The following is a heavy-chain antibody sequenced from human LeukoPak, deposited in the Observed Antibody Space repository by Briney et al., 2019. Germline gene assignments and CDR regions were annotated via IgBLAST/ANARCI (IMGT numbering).Heavy chain of an antibody. V-gene: IGHV4-34*01. CDR2: INHSGST. D-gene: IGHD3-10*01. CDR1: GRSFSGYY. Sequence: SETLSLTCAVYGRSFSGYYWSWIRQPPGKGLEWIGEINHSGSTNYNPSLKSRVTISVDTSKNQFSLKLSSVTAADTAVYYCAAYGSGADNWFDPWGQGTLVTVSS. J-gene: IGHJ5*02. CDR3: AAYGSGADNWFDP.